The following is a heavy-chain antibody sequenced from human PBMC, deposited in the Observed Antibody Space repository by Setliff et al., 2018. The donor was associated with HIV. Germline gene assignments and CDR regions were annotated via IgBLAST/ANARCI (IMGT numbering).Heavy chain of an antibody. CDR2: MKYDGTEI. V-gene: IGHV3-7*01. Sequence: GGSLRLSCAASGFSFRAYWMSWVRQAPGKGLEWVANMKYDGTEIYYVDAVKGRFTISRDNAKKSVFLHMNSLRGEDTAVYYCVREGEYFDTIGHYLVRRFFDLWGQGTMVTVSS. D-gene: IGHD3-9*01. CDR3: VREGEYFDTIGHYLVRRFFDL. CDR1: GFSFRAYW. J-gene: IGHJ3*01.